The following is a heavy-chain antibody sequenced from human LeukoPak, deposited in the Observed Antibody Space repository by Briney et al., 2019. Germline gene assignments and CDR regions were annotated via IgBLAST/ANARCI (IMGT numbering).Heavy chain of an antibody. J-gene: IGHJ5*02. D-gene: IGHD3-10*01. CDR1: GGSISSGSYY. Sequence: SETLSLTCTVSGGSISSGSYYWSWIRQPAGKGLEWIGRIYTSGSTNYNPSLKSRVTISVDTSKNQFSLKLSSVTAADTAVYYCARRLLYGLGSYGGWFDPWGQGTLVTVSS. V-gene: IGHV4-61*02. CDR3: ARRLLYGLGSYGGWFDP. CDR2: IYTSGST.